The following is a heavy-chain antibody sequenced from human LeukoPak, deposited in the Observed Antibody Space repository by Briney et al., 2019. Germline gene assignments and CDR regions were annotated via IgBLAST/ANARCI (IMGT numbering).Heavy chain of an antibody. V-gene: IGHV4-34*01. J-gene: IGHJ5*02. CDR3: AHAGYCSGCSCYPLQGFDP. CDR2: INHSGRT. D-gene: IGHD2-15*01. Sequence: SETLSLTCAIYGGSFSSYYWRWIRQPPGKGLEWIGEINHSGRTNYNPSLKSRATISVATSKKQFTLKRSAVTPADTAVYYCAHAGYCSGCSCYPLQGFDPWGQGTLVSVSS. CDR1: GGSFSSYY.